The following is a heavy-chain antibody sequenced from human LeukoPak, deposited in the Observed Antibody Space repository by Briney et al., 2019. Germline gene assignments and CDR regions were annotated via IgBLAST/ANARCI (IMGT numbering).Heavy chain of an antibody. Sequence: ASVKVSCKVSGYTLTELSMHWVRQAPGKGLEWMGGFDPDDGETIYAQKFQGRVTMTEDTSTDTAYMELSSLRSEDTAVYYCATAMDNSNWFDPWGQGTLVTVSS. D-gene: IGHD1-20*01. V-gene: IGHV1-24*01. J-gene: IGHJ5*02. CDR3: ATAMDNSNWFDP. CDR1: GYTLTELS. CDR2: FDPDDGET.